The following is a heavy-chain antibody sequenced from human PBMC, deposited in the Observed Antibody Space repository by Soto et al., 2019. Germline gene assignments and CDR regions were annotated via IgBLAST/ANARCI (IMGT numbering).Heavy chain of an antibody. V-gene: IGHV1-3*01. CDR1: GYSFTNND. CDR2: MNAGNGNT. CDR3: ARALYDYVWGSYRYWDGYFQH. Sequence: GASVKVSCKASGYSFTNNDVSWVRQATGQGLEWMGWMNAGNGNTKYSQKFQGRVTITRDTSASTAYMELSSLRSEDTAVYYCARALYDYVWGSYRYWDGYFQHWGQGTLVTVSS. D-gene: IGHD3-16*02. J-gene: IGHJ1*01.